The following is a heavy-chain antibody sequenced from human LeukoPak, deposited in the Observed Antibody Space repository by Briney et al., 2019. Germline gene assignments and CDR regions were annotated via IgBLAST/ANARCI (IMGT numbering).Heavy chain of an antibody. D-gene: IGHD2-21*02. Sequence: GGSLRLSCAASGFTFSSYWMSWVRQAPGKGREWVANIKQDGSEKYYVDSVKGRFTISRDNAKNSLYLQMNSLRAEDTAVYYCARDRYCGGDCYSDYWGQGTLVTVSS. CDR3: ARDRYCGGDCYSDY. J-gene: IGHJ4*02. CDR2: IKQDGSEK. V-gene: IGHV3-7*01. CDR1: GFTFSSYW.